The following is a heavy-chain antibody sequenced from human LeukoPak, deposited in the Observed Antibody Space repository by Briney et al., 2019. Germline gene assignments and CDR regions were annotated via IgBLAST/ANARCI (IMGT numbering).Heavy chain of an antibody. CDR2: TSSSSTII. V-gene: IGHV3-48*01. CDR3: ARRNAMDV. Sequence: GGSLRLSCAASGFTFSSSSMNWVRQAPGKGLEWVSYTSSSSTIIYYADSVKGRFTISRDNAKNSLYLQMNSLRAEDTAVYYCARRNAMDVWGQGTTVIVFS. CDR1: GFTFSSSS. J-gene: IGHJ6*02.